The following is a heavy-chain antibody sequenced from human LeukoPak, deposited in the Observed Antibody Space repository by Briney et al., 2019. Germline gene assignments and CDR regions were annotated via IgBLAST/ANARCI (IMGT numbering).Heavy chain of an antibody. V-gene: IGHV4-34*01. CDR3: ARGVIRYFDWLLYNDAFDI. J-gene: IGHJ3*02. D-gene: IGHD3-9*01. Sequence: SETLSLTCTVSGGSISSYYWSWIRQPPGKGLEWIGEINHSGSTNYNPSLKSRVTISVDTSKNQFSLKLSSVTAADTAVYYCARGVIRYFDWLLYNDAFDIWGQGTMVTVSS. CDR2: INHSGST. CDR1: GGSISSYY.